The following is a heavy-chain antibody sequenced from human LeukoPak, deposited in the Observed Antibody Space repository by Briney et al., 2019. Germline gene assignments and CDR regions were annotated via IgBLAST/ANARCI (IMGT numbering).Heavy chain of an antibody. CDR3: TRHEWEGYCSGGSCYGGQVDY. CDR1: GFTFSGSA. V-gene: IGHV3-73*01. D-gene: IGHD2-15*01. CDR2: IRSKANSYAT. Sequence: GGSLTLSCAASGFTFSGSAMHWVRQASGKGLEWVGRIRSKANSYATAYAASVKGRFTISRDDSKNTAYLQMNSLKTEDTAVYYCTRHEWEGYCSGGSCYGGQVDYWGQGTLVTVSS. J-gene: IGHJ4*02.